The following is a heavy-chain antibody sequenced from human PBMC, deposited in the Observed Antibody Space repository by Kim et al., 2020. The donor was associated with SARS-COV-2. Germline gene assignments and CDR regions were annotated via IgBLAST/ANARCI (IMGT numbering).Heavy chain of an antibody. V-gene: IGHV4-39*01. D-gene: IGHD5-12*01. CDR1: GGSISSSSYY. CDR2: IYYSGST. J-gene: IGHJ4*02. CDR3: ARLQRGYSGYEIDY. Sequence: ETLSLTCTVSGGSISSSSYYWGWIRQPPGKGLEWIGSIYYSGSTYYNPSLKSRVTISVDTSKNQFSLKLSSVTAADTAVYYCARLQRGYSGYEIDYWGQGTLVTVSS.